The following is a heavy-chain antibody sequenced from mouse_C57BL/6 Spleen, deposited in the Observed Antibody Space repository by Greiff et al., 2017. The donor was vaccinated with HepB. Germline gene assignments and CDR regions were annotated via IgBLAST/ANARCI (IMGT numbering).Heavy chain of an antibody. Sequence: EVKLQESGPGLVKPSQSLSLTCSVTGYSITSGYYWNWIRQFPGNKLEWMGYISYDGSNNYNPSLKNRISITRDTSKNQFFLKLNSVTTEDTATYYCARAPGSSGYDYWGQGTTLTVSS. D-gene: IGHD3-2*02. CDR2: ISYDGSN. CDR1: GYSITSGYY. V-gene: IGHV3-6*01. J-gene: IGHJ2*01. CDR3: ARAPGSSGYDY.